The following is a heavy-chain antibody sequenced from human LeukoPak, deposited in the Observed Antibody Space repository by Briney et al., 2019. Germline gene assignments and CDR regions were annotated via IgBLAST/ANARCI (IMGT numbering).Heavy chain of an antibody. D-gene: IGHD2-21*01. CDR2: INHSGST. CDR1: GGSFSGYY. CDR3: AREKTASWFVVDDWWLGFGY. V-gene: IGHV4-34*01. Sequence: PSETLSLTCAVYGGSFSGYYWSWIRQPPGKGLEWIGEINHSGSTNYNPSLKSRVTISVDTSKNQFSLKLSSVTAADTAVYYCAREKTASWFVVDDWWLGFGYWGQGTLVTVSS. J-gene: IGHJ4*02.